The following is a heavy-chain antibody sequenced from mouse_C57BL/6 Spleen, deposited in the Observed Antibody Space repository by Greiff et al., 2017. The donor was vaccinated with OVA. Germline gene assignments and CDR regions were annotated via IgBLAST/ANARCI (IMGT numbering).Heavy chain of an antibody. CDR1: GYTFTSYW. CDR2: IDPSDSYT. Sequence: QVQLQQPGAELVMPGASVKLSCKASGYTFTSYWMHWVKQRPGQGLEWIGEIDPSDSYTNYNQKFKGKSTLTVDKSSSTAYMQLSSLTSEDSAVYYCARTAVATDYFDYWGQGTTLTVSS. J-gene: IGHJ2*01. D-gene: IGHD1-1*01. V-gene: IGHV1-69*01. CDR3: ARTAVATDYFDY.